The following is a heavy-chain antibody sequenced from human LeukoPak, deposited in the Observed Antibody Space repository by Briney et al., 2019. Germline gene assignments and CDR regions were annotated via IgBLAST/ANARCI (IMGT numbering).Heavy chain of an antibody. D-gene: IGHD3-16*01. CDR3: AKGYVTSGYFDY. J-gene: IGHJ4*02. Sequence: PGGSLRLSCAASGFTFSSSAMSWVRQAPGKGLEWVSAISGGGGTTYYADSVKGRFTISRDNSKSTLFLEMNSLRVEDTALYYCAKGYVTSGYFDYWGQGTLVTVSS. CDR1: GFTFSSSA. CDR2: ISGGGGTT. V-gene: IGHV3-23*01.